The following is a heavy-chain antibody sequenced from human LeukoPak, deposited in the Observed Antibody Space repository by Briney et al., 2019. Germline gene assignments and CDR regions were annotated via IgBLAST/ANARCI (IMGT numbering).Heavy chain of an antibody. CDR3: ARARYYYYMDV. CDR1: GFTVSSNY. Sequence: GGSQRLSCAASGFTVSSNYMSWVRQAPGKGLEWVSVIYSGGSTYYADSVKGRFTISRDNSKNTLYLQMNSLRAEDTAVYYCARARYYYYMDVWGKGTTVTISS. V-gene: IGHV3-66*01. J-gene: IGHJ6*03. CDR2: IYSGGST.